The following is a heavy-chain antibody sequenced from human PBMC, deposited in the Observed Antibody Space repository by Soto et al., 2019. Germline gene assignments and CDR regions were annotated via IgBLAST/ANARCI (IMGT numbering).Heavy chain of an antibody. J-gene: IGHJ4*02. V-gene: IGHV1-46*04. CDR2: INPSGGST. Sequence: GASVKVSCKASGYTFTSYYMHWVRQAPGQGLEWMRIINPSGGSTSYAQKLQGRVTMTRDTSTSTVYMELSSLRSEDTAVYYCAREVEEDSSGSQGLDYWGQGTLVTVSS. CDR3: AREVEEDSSGSQGLDY. D-gene: IGHD6-19*01. CDR1: GYTFTSYY.